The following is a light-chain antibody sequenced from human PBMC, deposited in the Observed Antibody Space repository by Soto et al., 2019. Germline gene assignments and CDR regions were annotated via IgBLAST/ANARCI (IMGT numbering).Light chain of an antibody. Sequence: DIQMTQSPSSLSASAGDSVTITCRASQGVRNSLDWYQQKPGKAPKRLIYEISSLQSGVPSRFSGTGSGTEFTPTISSLQPEDFATYYCLQHSSYPFTFGPGTKVDIK. CDR2: EIS. CDR1: QGVRNS. CDR3: LQHSSYPFT. V-gene: IGKV1-17*01. J-gene: IGKJ3*01.